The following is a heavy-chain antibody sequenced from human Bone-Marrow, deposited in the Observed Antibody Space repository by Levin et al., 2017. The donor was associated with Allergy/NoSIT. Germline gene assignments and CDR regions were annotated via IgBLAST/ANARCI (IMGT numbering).Heavy chain of an antibody. J-gene: IGHJ4*02. D-gene: IGHD3-22*01. CDR2: ILHDGSNQ. Sequence: GGSLRLSCAASGFTFSSHGMHWVRQAPGKGLEWVAVILHDGSNQYYADSVKGRFTISRDNSKNTVYLQMNTLRSEDTAVYYCAREILVTGTFDKWDQGALYSVSA. CDR3: AREILVTGTFDK. CDR1: GFTFSSHG. V-gene: IGHV3-30*03.